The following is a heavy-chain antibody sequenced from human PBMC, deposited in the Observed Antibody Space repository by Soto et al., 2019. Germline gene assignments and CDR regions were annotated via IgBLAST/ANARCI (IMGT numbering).Heavy chain of an antibody. D-gene: IGHD2-8*01. Sequence: PXASLRLTCAACGFSFSSYAKSWVRQAPGKGLEWVSAISGSGGSTYYADSVKGRFTISRDNSKNTLYLQMNSLRAEDTAVYYSAKPFIVLMVYVHCGQRTLVTVSS. CDR1: GFSFSSYA. V-gene: IGHV3-23*01. J-gene: IGHJ4*02. CDR3: AKPFIVLMVYVH. CDR2: ISGSGGST.